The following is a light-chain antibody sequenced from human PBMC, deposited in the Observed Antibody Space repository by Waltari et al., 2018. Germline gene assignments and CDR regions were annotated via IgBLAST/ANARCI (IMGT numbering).Light chain of an antibody. CDR1: SSHIGNNY. CDR2: KNS. V-gene: IGLV1-47*01. J-gene: IGLJ2*01. Sequence: QSVLTQSPSMSETPGQRVIISCSGSSSHIGNNYVYWYQHFPGMAPKLVMFKNSQRPSGVPDRFSGSSYGTSASLAISGLRSEDEADYYCATWDDSLSGVVFGGGTRLTVL. CDR3: ATWDDSLSGVV.